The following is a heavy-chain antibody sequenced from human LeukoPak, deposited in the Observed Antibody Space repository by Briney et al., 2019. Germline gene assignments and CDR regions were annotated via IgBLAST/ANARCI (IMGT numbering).Heavy chain of an antibody. CDR3: ARGLTRGGATPFDY. CDR1: GGSISSYY. J-gene: IGHJ4*02. CDR2: IYCSGST. Sequence: SETLSLTCTVSGGSISSYYWSWIRQPPGKGLEWIGYIYCSGSTNYNPSLKSRVTISVDTSKNQFSLKLSSVTAADTAVYYRARGLTRGGATPFDYWGQGTLVTVSS. V-gene: IGHV4-59*01. D-gene: IGHD1-26*01.